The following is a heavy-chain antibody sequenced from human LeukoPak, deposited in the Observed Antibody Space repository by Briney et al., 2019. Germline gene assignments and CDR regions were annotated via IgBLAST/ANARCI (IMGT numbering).Heavy chain of an antibody. D-gene: IGHD6-19*01. CDR1: GGSISSLNYH. J-gene: IGHJ5*02. Sequence: SETLSLTCTVSGGSISSLNYHWTWIRQPAGKGLELIGRIYTSGSTNYSPSFKSRVTISIDTSKNQFSLKLSSVTAADTAVYFCARDPGGSGPASWGPGTLVTVSS. V-gene: IGHV4-61*02. CDR3: ARDPGGSGPAS. CDR2: IYTSGST.